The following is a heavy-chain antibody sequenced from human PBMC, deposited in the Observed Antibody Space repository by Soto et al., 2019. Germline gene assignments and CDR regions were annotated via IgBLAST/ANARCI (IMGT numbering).Heavy chain of an antibody. J-gene: IGHJ4*02. Sequence: EVQLVESGGGQVQPGGSLRLSCAASGFTFNTYWMSWVRQAPGKGLEWVANIRKDGGEKYYLDSVKGRLTISRDNAKNSAFLQMTSLRAEDTAMYYCARHPGTPVVQAEEDYWGQGTLVTVSS. D-gene: IGHD2-21*01. V-gene: IGHV3-7*03. CDR3: ARHPGTPVVQAEEDY. CDR2: IRKDGGEK. CDR1: GFTFNTYW.